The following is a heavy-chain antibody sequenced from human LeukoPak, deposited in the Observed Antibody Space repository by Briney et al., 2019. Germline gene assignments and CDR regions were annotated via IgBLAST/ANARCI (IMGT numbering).Heavy chain of an antibody. J-gene: IGHJ4*02. V-gene: IGHV4-34*01. CDR3: ASFYCGRDCYRN. CDR2: INHSGGT. Sequence: SETLSLTCAVYGGSFSGYYWSWIRQPPGKGLEWIGEINHSGGTNYNPSLKSRVTISVDTSKNQFSLKLSSVTAADTAVYYCASFYCGRDCYRNWGQGTLVTVSS. D-gene: IGHD2-21*02. CDR1: GGSFSGYY.